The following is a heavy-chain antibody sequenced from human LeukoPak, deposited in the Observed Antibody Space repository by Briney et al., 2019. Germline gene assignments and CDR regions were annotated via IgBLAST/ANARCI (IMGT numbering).Heavy chain of an antibody. V-gene: IGHV3-7*02. CDR3: ARGSGGAFDI. CDR1: GFTFSNYW. Sequence: PGGSLRLSCAASGFTFSNYWMSWVRQAPGKGLEWVAKIKQDGSEKYYVDSVKGRFIISRDNAHNSLYLQMSSLRAGDTAVYYCARGSGGAFDIWGQGTMVTVSS. D-gene: IGHD2-8*02. J-gene: IGHJ3*02. CDR2: IKQDGSEK.